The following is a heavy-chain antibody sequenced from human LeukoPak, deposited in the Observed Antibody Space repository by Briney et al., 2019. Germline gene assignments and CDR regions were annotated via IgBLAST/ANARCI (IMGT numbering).Heavy chain of an antibody. CDR2: INHSGST. D-gene: IGHD1-26*01. V-gene: IGHV4-34*01. CDR1: GGSFSGYY. Sequence: SETLSLTCAVYGGSFSGYYWSWIRQPPGKGLEWIGEINHSGSTNYNPSLKSRVTISVDTSKNQFSLKLSSVTAADTAVYYCARVQWQSYYYYYMDVWGKGTTVTISS. J-gene: IGHJ6*03. CDR3: ARVQWQSYYYYYMDV.